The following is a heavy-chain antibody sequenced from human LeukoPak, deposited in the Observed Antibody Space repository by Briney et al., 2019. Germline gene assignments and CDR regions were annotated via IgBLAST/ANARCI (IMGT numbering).Heavy chain of an antibody. J-gene: IGHJ4*02. D-gene: IGHD1-1*01. Sequence: GGSLRLSCAASGFTFSSYAMSWVRQAPGKGLEWVSAISGSGGSTYYADSVKGRFTISRDNSKNTLYLQMNSLRAGDTAVYYCAKARRYNEYYFDYWGQGTLVTVSS. V-gene: IGHV3-23*01. CDR3: AKARRYNEYYFDY. CDR1: GFTFSSYA. CDR2: ISGSGGST.